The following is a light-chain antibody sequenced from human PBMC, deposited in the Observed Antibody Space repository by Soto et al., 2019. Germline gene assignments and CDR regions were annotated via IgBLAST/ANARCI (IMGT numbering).Light chain of an antibody. CDR3: QHYNYWPHT. CDR2: GAS. J-gene: IGKJ2*01. CDR1: QSVDSH. Sequence: EKVMTQSPATLSVSPGESATLSCRASQSVDSHLAWYQQKPDQPPRLLIYGASNRATGVPARFAGSGSGTEFTLTITSLQSEDFAVYYCQHYNYWPHTFGQGTKLEIK. V-gene: IGKV3-15*01.